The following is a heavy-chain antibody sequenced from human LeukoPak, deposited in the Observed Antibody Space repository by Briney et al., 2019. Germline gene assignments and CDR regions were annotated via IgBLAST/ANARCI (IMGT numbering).Heavy chain of an antibody. J-gene: IGHJ5*02. CDR3: ARKGRTTVTTNDWFDP. Sequence: RASVKVSCKASGYTFTGYYMHWVRQAPGQGLEWMGWINPNSGGTNYAQKFQGRVTMTRDTSNSSAHMELSRLRSDDTAVYYCARKGRTTVTTNDWFDPWGQGTLVTVSS. D-gene: IGHD4-17*01. CDR2: INPNSGGT. CDR1: GYTFTGYY. V-gene: IGHV1-2*02.